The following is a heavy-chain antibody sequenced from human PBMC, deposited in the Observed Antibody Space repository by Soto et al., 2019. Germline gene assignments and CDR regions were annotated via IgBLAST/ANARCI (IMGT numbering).Heavy chain of an antibody. J-gene: IGHJ3*01. CDR2: IYYSGDT. Sequence: QLRGSGPGLVKPSETLSLICSVSGGSMKSKSYYWGWIRQPPGKGLEWIGSIYYSGDTYHNPSPQGRVTRSVDTSTNQFSLRLNSVTAADTATYYWARHKSSIISRPFPPDLWGQGTEVTVSP. D-gene: IGHD3-10*01. CDR3: ARHKSSIISRPFPPDL. V-gene: IGHV4-39*01. CDR1: GGSMKSKSYY.